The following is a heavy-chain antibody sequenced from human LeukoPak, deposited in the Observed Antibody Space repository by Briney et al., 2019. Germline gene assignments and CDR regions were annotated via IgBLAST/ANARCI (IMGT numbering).Heavy chain of an antibody. D-gene: IGHD3-22*01. V-gene: IGHV4-4*07. Sequence: SETLSLTCTVSGGSISSYYWSWIRQPAGKGLEWIGRIYTSGSTNYNPSLKSRVTMSVDTSKNQFSLKLSSVTAADTDVYYCARERSYYDSSGYYRQFDYWGQGTLVTVSS. CDR1: GGSISSYY. CDR3: ARERSYYDSSGYYRQFDY. J-gene: IGHJ4*02. CDR2: IYTSGST.